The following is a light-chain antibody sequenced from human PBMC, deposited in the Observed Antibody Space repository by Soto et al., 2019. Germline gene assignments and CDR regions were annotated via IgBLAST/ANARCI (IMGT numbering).Light chain of an antibody. Sequence: DIQMTQAPFSVSASAGDRVTITCRASQGVSTSLAWYQQKPGKAPKLLIYAASSLQSGVPSRFSGTGSGTDFTLTISSLQPEDFATYYCQQAKNVQWTFGQGTKVDIK. J-gene: IGKJ1*01. CDR1: QGVSTS. V-gene: IGKV1-12*01. CDR2: AAS. CDR3: QQAKNVQWT.